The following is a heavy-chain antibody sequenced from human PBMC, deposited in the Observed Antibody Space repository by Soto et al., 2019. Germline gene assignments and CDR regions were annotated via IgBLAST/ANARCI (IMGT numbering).Heavy chain of an antibody. D-gene: IGHD2-2*01. V-gene: IGHV3-23*04. CDR3: AKAFCDAATCFACES. CDR1: GFTFNDYA. Sequence: EVHLVHSGGGLVQPGESLSLSCVASGFTFNDYAMHWVRQTPGKGLEWVAAISNRGSSAYYADSVKGRFTISRDKSTKALSLHMHTLRVEDTAVYFCAKAFCDAATCFACESWGQGTPVAVSP. CDR2: ISNRGSSA. J-gene: IGHJ4*02.